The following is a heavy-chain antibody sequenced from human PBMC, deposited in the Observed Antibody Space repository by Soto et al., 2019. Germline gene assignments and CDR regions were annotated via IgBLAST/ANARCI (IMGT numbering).Heavy chain of an antibody. Sequence: GGSLRLSCAASGFTFSSYDLSWVRQAPGKGLEWVSAISSSGATTVYADSAKGRFTISRDNSRNTLYLQMNSLRAEDTAVYYCASHYITILDYWGQGTLVTVSS. V-gene: IGHV3-23*01. CDR2: ISSSGATT. D-gene: IGHD3-3*01. CDR3: ASHYITILDY. CDR1: GFTFSSYD. J-gene: IGHJ4*02.